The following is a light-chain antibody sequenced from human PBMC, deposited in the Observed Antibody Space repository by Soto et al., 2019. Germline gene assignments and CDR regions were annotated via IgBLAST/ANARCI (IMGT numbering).Light chain of an antibody. Sequence: DIQMTQSPSSVSASVGDRVTITCRASQDVSSWLAWYQQKPGKAPKLLIYVVSRLQSGVPSRFSGTGSGTDFTRTISSLQPEDFATYYCQQANSFPWTFGQGTKVEIK. CDR2: VVS. CDR1: QDVSSW. V-gene: IGKV1-12*01. CDR3: QQANSFPWT. J-gene: IGKJ1*01.